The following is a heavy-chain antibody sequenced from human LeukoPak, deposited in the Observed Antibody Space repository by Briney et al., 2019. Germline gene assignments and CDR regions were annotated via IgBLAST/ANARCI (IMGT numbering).Heavy chain of an antibody. CDR1: GFTFSSYS. V-gene: IGHV3-21*01. CDR2: ISSSSSYI. J-gene: IGHJ4*02. Sequence: GGSLRLSCAASGFTFSSYSMNWVRQAPGKGLEWVSSISSSSSYIYYADSVKGRFTISRDNAKNSLYLQMNSLRAEDTAVYYCARDRHYYDSSGYYPDYWGQGTLVTVSS. D-gene: IGHD3-22*01. CDR3: ARDRHYYDSSGYYPDY.